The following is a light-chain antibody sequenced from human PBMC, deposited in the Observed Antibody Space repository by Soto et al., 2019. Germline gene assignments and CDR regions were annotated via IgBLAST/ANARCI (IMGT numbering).Light chain of an antibody. J-gene: IGKJ1*01. CDR3: QQYNNRTPWT. Sequence: EVVMTQYPATLSLSPGERATLSCRASQGVGTYLALYQQKPGQSPRLLIYGASTRATGIPARFSGSGSGTEYTLNIIIQQKEEDAGSYYQQYNNRTPWTIGRGTQVDIK. CDR2: GAS. V-gene: IGKV3-15*01. CDR1: QGVGTY.